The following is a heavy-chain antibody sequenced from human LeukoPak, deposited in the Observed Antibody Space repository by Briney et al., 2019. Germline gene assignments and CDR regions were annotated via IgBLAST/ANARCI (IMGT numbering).Heavy chain of an antibody. J-gene: IGHJ4*02. Sequence: GASVKVSCKASGYTFTGYYMHWVRQAPGQGLEWMGWINPNSGGTNYAQKFQGRVTMTRDTSISTACMELSRLRSDDTAVYYCARVSHSSSWSLENYWGQGTLVTVSS. D-gene: IGHD6-13*01. CDR3: ARVSHSSSWSLENY. V-gene: IGHV1-2*02. CDR2: INPNSGGT. CDR1: GYTFTGYY.